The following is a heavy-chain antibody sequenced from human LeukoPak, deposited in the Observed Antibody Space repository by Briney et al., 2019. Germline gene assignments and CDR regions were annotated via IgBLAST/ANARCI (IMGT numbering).Heavy chain of an antibody. V-gene: IGHV3-9*01. CDR1: GFSFSGYW. D-gene: IGHD2-21*02. CDR2: ISWNSGSI. J-gene: IGHJ5*02. CDR3: AKDSNPSCGGDWCSGPS. Sequence: PGGSLRLSCTTSGFSFSGYWMHWVRQAPGKGLEWVSGISWNSGSIGYADSVKGRFTISRDNAKNSLYLQMNSLRAEDTALYYCAKDSNPSCGGDWCSGPSWGQGTLVTVSS.